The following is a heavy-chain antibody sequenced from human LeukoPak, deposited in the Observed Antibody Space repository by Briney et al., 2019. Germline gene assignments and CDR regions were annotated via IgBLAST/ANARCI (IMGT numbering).Heavy chain of an antibody. Sequence: SVKGSCKASGFTLPSSVVQWVRQPRGQRLECLGWMVVGSGNTNYAQKFQERVTITRDMSTSTAYMELSSLRSEDTAVYYCAAFLVGATLPFDYWGQGTLVTVSS. CDR1: GFTLPSSV. J-gene: IGHJ4*02. CDR3: AAFLVGATLPFDY. V-gene: IGHV1-58*01. D-gene: IGHD1-26*01. CDR2: MVVGSGNT.